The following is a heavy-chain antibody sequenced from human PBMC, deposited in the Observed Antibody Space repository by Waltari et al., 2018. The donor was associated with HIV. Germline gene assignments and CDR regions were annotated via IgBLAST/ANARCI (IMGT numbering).Heavy chain of an antibody. CDR2: IYTSGST. Sequence: QVQLQESGPGLVKPSQTLSLTCTVSGGSISSGHFYWNWIRQPAGKGLEWIGRIYTSGSTKYNPSLKSRVTISVDTSKNQFSLKLNSVTAADTAVYYCARAEGGNSGVHFDYWGQGTLVTVSS. CDR1: GGSISSGHFY. D-gene: IGHD2-21*02. CDR3: ARAEGGNSGVHFDY. J-gene: IGHJ4*02. V-gene: IGHV4-61*02.